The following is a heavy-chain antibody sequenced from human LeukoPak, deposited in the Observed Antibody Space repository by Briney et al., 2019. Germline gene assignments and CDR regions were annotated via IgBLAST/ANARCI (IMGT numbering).Heavy chain of an antibody. CDR3: ARGGDNDY. CDR1: GFTFSSYS. CDR2: ISSSSTYI. D-gene: IGHD2-21*02. Sequence: GGSLRLSCAAPGFTFSSYSVNWVRQAPGKGLEWVSSISSSSTYIYYADSVKGRFTISRDNAKNSLYLQMNSLRAEDTAVYYCARGGDNDYWGQGTLVTVSS. V-gene: IGHV3-21*01. J-gene: IGHJ4*02.